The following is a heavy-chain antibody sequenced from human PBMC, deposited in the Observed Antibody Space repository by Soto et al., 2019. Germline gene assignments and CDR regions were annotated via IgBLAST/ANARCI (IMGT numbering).Heavy chain of an antibody. CDR3: ARSLAVAGTLNWFDP. J-gene: IGHJ5*02. CDR2: IFYTGST. D-gene: IGHD6-19*01. Sequence: SETLSLTCTVSGGSISSYYWIWIRQPPGKGLEWIGYIFYTGSTNYNPSLEGRVTISVDTSRHQFSLKLTSVTAADTAVYYCARSLAVAGTLNWFDPWGQGTLVTVSS. CDR1: GGSISSYY. V-gene: IGHV4-59*01.